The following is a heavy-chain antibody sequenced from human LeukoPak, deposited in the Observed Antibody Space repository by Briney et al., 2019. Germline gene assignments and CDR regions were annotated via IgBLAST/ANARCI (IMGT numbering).Heavy chain of an antibody. Sequence: GGSLRLSCAASGFTVSSNYMSCVRQAPGKGLEWVSVIYNGGGTYYADSVKGRFIISRDNSKNTLYLQMNSLRAEDTAVYYCARETGGYFDYWGQGTLVTVSS. D-gene: IGHD7-27*01. J-gene: IGHJ4*02. V-gene: IGHV3-66*01. CDR2: IYNGGGT. CDR3: ARETGGYFDY. CDR1: GFTVSSNY.